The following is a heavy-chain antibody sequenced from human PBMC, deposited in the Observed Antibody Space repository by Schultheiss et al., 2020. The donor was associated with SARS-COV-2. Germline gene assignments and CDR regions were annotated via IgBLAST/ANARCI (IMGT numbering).Heavy chain of an antibody. D-gene: IGHD3-3*01. Sequence: ASVKVSCKASGYTFTGYYMHWVRQAPGQGLEWMGWINTNTGNPTYAQGFTGRFVFSLDTSVSTAYLQISSLKAEDTAVYYCARPRPTYYDFWSGRGYYYYGMDVWGQGTTVTVSS. J-gene: IGHJ6*02. CDR2: INTNTGNP. V-gene: IGHV7-4-1*02. CDR3: ARPRPTYYDFWSGRGYYYYGMDV. CDR1: GYTFTGYY.